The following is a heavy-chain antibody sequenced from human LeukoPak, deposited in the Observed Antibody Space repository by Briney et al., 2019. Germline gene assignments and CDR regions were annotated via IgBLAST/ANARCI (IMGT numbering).Heavy chain of an antibody. CDR3: ARAIRASSSCCNDF. D-gene: IGHD2-2*01. Sequence: PGGSLRLSCAASGFTFSTYWMSWVRQAPGKGLEWVANIKPDGSEKHYVDSVKGRFTIARDNAENSLYLQMNSLGAEDTAVYYCARAIRASSSCCNDFWGQGTPFTVSS. CDR1: GFTFSTYW. CDR2: IKPDGSEK. V-gene: IGHV3-7*05. J-gene: IGHJ4*02.